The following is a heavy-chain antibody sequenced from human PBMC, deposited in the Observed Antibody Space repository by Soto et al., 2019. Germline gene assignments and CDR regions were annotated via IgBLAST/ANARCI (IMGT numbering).Heavy chain of an antibody. CDR1: GFTFTSSA. V-gene: IGHV1-58*01. J-gene: IGHJ6*02. Sequence: SVKVSCKASGFTFTSSAVQWVRQARGQRLEWIGWIVVGSGNTNYAQKFQERVTITRDMSTSTAYMELSSLRSEDTAVYYCAASRGSSWYHYYYYYGMDVWGQGTTVTVSS. CDR2: IVVGSGNT. CDR3: AASRGSSWYHYYYYYGMDV. D-gene: IGHD6-13*01.